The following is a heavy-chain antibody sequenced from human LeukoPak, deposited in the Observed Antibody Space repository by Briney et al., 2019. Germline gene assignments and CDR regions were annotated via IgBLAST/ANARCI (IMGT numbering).Heavy chain of an antibody. V-gene: IGHV3-66*03. CDR3: ARDYYGP. CDR2: IYSRGST. D-gene: IGHD3-22*01. J-gene: IGHJ5*02. Sequence: PGGSLRLSCAASGFTVSNNYMRWVRQAPGKGLEWVSSIYSRGSTSYVDSVKGRFTISRDNSKNTLFLQMNSLRVEDTAVYYCARDYYGPWGQGTLDTVSS. CDR1: GFTVSNNY.